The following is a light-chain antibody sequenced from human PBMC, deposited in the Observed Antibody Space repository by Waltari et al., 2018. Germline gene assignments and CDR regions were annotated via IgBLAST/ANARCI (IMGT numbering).Light chain of an antibody. CDR1: QGVSTY. Sequence: AIRMTQSPASLSASTGDRVTISCRASQGVSTYLAWYQQKPGKGPSLLIYAASTLESGVPSKFSGSGSGTDFTLTISCLQSEDFATYYCQQYHTYPWTFGQGTKVEI. V-gene: IGKV1-8*01. CDR2: AAS. CDR3: QQYHTYPWT. J-gene: IGKJ1*01.